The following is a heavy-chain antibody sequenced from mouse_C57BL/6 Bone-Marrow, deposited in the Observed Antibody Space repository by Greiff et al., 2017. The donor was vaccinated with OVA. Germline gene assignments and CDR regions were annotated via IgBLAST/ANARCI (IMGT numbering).Heavy chain of an antibody. Sequence: EVQLLQSGAELVKPGASLKLSCAASGFTFSSYGMSWVRQTPGKGLEWVGTICSGGGYTEYPDSVKGRATMSTDKATNTVYMQLSSLKSEDTAIYYCASVTTGGDYYDDWGKGTTLTVAS. D-gene: IGHD1-1*01. CDR3: ASVTTGGDYYDD. V-gene: IGHV5-6*01. J-gene: IGHJ2*01. CDR1: GFTFSSYG. CDR2: ICSGGGYT.